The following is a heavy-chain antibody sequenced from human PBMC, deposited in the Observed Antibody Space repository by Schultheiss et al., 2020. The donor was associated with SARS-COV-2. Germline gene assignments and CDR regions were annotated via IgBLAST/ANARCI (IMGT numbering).Heavy chain of an antibody. J-gene: IGHJ3*02. CDR3: ASGTGAGLLKAFDI. Sequence: GESLKISCAASGFTFDDYGMSWVRQAPGKGLEWVSGINWNGGSTGYADSVKGRFTISRDNAKNSLYLQMNSLRAEDTAVYYCASGTGAGLLKAFDIWGQGTMVTVSS. V-gene: IGHV3-20*04. CDR1: GFTFDDYG. CDR2: INWNGGST. D-gene: IGHD7-27*01.